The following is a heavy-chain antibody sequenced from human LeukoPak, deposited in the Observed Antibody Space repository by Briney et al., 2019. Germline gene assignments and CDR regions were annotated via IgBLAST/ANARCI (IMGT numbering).Heavy chain of an antibody. CDR3: ASAFHYYDILTGYYSGPFDY. CDR2: IIPILGIA. CDR1: GGTFSSYT. J-gene: IGHJ4*02. D-gene: IGHD3-9*01. Sequence: SVKVSCKASGGTFSSYTVSWVRQAPGQGLEWMGRIIPILGIANYAQKFQGRVTITADKSTSTAYMELSSLRSEDTAVYYCASAFHYYDILTGYYSGPFDYWGQGTLVTVSS. V-gene: IGHV1-69*02.